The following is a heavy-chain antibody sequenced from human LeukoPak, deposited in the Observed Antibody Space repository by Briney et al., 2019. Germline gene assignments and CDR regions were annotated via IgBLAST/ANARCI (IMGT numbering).Heavy chain of an antibody. D-gene: IGHD3-10*01. CDR1: GFPFRDYA. J-gene: IGHJ4*02. Sequence: GSLPLSCAASGFPFRDYAMGWVRPAPGKGLEGVSVISASGGATDYADSVKGRFSVSRDNSGNVLYLRIDRLGAEDTAVYDCAKYRMESSWFGDCLGYWGQGTLVTVSS. V-gene: IGHV3-23*01. CDR2: ISASGGAT. CDR3: AKYRMESSWFGDCLGY.